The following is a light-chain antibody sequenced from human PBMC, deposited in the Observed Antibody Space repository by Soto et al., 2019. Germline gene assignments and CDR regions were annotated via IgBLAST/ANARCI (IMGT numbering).Light chain of an antibody. Sequence: EMGLTQSRGTLALNPGEGATLSCRASQSISSSSLAWYQQKPGQAPRLLICGASSRATGIPDRFRGSGSGTDFTLTISRLEPEDFAVYYCHYGNSPPWTFGQGTKVDIK. CDR2: GAS. J-gene: IGKJ1*01. V-gene: IGKV3-20*01. CDR3: HYGNSPPWT. CDR1: QSISSSS.